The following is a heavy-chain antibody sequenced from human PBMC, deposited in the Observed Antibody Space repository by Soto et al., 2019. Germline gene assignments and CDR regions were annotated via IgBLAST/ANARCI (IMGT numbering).Heavy chain of an antibody. D-gene: IGHD5-12*01. Sequence: SETLSLTCTVSGGSINTFYWSWVRQPAGKGLEWIGRIFSSGSTSFNPSLESRVAMSVDTSKNHLSLNLSSVTAADMAVYYCAREGSYSAYNFAHGIQLWSFDFWGQGALVTVSS. J-gene: IGHJ4*02. CDR2: IFSSGST. V-gene: IGHV4-4*07. CDR1: GGSINTFY. CDR3: AREGSYSAYNFAHGIQLWSFDF.